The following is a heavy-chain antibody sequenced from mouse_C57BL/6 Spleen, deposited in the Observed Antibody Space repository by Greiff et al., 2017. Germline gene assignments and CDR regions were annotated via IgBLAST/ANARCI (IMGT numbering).Heavy chain of an antibody. CDR2: INPNNGGT. Sequence: VQLQQSGPELVKPGASVKIPCKASGYKFTDYNMDWVKQSHGKSLEWIGDINPNNGGTIYNQKFKGKATLTLDKSSSTAYMELRSLTSEDTAVYYCARRILRYFDDWGTGTTVTVSS. CDR1: GYKFTDYN. CDR3: ARRILRYFDD. J-gene: IGHJ1*03. V-gene: IGHV1-18*01.